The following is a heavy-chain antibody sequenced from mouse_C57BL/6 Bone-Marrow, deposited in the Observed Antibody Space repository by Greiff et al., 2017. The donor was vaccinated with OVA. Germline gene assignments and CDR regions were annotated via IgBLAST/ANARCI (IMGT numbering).Heavy chain of an antibody. D-gene: IGHD1-1*01. CDR1: GYTFTDYE. Sequence: QVQLKESGAELVRPGASVTLSCKASGYTFTDYEMHWVKQTPVHGLEWIGAIDPETGGTAYNQKFKGKAILTADKSSSTAYMELRSLTSEDSAVYYCTSEGSSSNYDSCMDYWGQGTTLTVSS. J-gene: IGHJ2*01. CDR2: IDPETGGT. V-gene: IGHV1-15*01. CDR3: TSEGSSSNYDSCMDY.